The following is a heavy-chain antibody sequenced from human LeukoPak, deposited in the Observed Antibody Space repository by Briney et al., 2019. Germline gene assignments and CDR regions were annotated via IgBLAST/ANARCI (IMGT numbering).Heavy chain of an antibody. J-gene: IGHJ4*02. Sequence: PGGSLRLSCAASGFPLSSYSINWVRQAPGKGLEWVSYINIDSSTVNYADSVKGRFTISRDNAKNSLYLQMNSLRAEATAVYYCSTAKFDNWGQGTLVTVSS. CDR3: STAKFDN. V-gene: IGHV3-48*01. CDR2: INIDSSTV. CDR1: GFPLSSYS.